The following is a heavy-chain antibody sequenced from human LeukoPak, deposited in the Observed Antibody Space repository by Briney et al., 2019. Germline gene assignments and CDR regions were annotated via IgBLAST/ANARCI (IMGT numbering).Heavy chain of an antibody. Sequence: GGSLRLSCAASGFTFSSYGMHWVRQAPGKGLEWVAVIWSDGTNKYYADSVKGRFAISRDDSHNMVYLQMNSLRVEDTAVYYCAKDIERGFDYTNSLDYWGQGTLVTVSA. CDR1: GFTFSSYG. V-gene: IGHV3-33*06. J-gene: IGHJ4*02. CDR2: IWSDGTNK. CDR3: AKDIERGFDYTNSLDY. D-gene: IGHD4-11*01.